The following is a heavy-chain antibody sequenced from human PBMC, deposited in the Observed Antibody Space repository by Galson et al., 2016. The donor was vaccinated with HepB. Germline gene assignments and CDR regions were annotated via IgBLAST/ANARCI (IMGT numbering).Heavy chain of an antibody. V-gene: IGHV3-7*03. CDR1: GFTFKNHW. J-gene: IGHJ3*02. D-gene: IGHD4-23*01. CDR2: IKVDGSDK. Sequence: SLRLSCAASGFTFKNHWMNWVRQAPGKGLEWLANIKVDGSDKYYVASVKGRFTISRDNGKNSLYLQMISLRDEDTAVYYYARIPYGGNGPFDIWGQGTMVTVSS. CDR3: ARIPYGGNGPFDI.